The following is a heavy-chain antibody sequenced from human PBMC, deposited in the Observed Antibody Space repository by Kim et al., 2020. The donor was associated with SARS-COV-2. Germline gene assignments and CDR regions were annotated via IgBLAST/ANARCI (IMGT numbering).Heavy chain of an antibody. Sequence: GGSLRLSCSASGFTFSSYAMHWVRQAPGKGLEYVSAISSNGGSTYYADSVKGRFTISRDSSKNTLFLQMSSLRVEDTAVYFCVKDQEETVPYYILVVHRAFDIWGQGTMVTVSS. CDR1: GFTFSSYA. CDR2: ISSNGGST. D-gene: IGHD2-21*01. V-gene: IGHV3-64D*06. J-gene: IGHJ3*02. CDR3: VKDQEETVPYYILVVHRAFDI.